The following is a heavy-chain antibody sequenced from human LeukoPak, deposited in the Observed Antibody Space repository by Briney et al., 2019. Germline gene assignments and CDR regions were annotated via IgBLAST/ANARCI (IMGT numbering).Heavy chain of an antibody. CDR3: AETTIVGVTVDPFDI. J-gene: IGHJ3*02. D-gene: IGHD1-26*01. CDR2: IRYDGSNK. V-gene: IGHV3-30*02. Sequence: GGSLRLSCAASGFTFNSYGMHWVRQAPGKGLEWVALIRYDGSNKYYADSVKGRFTISRDNSKNTLYLQMNSLRTEDTAVYYCAETTIVGVTVDPFDIWGQGTMVTVSS. CDR1: GFTFNSYG.